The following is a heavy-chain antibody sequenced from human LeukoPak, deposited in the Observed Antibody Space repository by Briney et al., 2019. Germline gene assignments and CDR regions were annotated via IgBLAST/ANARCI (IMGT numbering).Heavy chain of an antibody. CDR3: ARALLRTYGVPEGFDY. CDR2: ISSSSSYI. V-gene: IGHV3-21*01. CDR1: GFTFSSYS. J-gene: IGHJ4*02. Sequence: GGSLRLSCAASGFTFSSYSMNWVRQAPGKGLEWVSSISSSSSYIYYADSVKGRFTISRDNAKNSLYLQMNSLRAEDTAVYYCARALLRTYGVPEGFDYWGEGTLVTVSS. D-gene: IGHD4-17*01.